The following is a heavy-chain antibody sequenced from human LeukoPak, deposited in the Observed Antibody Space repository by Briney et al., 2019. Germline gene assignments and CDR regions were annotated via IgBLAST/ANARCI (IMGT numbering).Heavy chain of an antibody. Sequence: SETLSLTCAVYGGSFSGYYWSWIRQPPGKGLEWIGEINHSGSTNYNPSLKSRVTISVDTSKNQFSLSLRSLTAADTAVYYCARVPGVYYDILTGYGSGWFDPWGQGTLVTVSS. CDR1: GGSFSGYY. V-gene: IGHV4-34*01. CDR2: INHSGST. D-gene: IGHD3-9*01. J-gene: IGHJ5*02. CDR3: ARVPGVYYDILTGYGSGWFDP.